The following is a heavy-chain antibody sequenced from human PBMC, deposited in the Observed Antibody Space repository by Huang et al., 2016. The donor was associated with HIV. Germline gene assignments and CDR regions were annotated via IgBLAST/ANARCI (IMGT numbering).Heavy chain of an antibody. V-gene: IGHV4-39*01. CDR3: ARNWGSDGGDY. CDR1: GGSISSSSYY. D-gene: IGHD7-27*01. J-gene: IGHJ4*02. Sequence: QLQLQESGPGLVKPSETLSLTFTVSGGSISSSSYYWGWIRQAPGKGLGWIGSIYYSGSTYYNPSLKSRVTISVDTSKNQFSLKLSSVTAADTAVYYCARNWGSDGGDYWGQGTLVTVSS. CDR2: IYYSGST.